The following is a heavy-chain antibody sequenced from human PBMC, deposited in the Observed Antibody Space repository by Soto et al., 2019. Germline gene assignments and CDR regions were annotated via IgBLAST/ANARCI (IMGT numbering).Heavy chain of an antibody. J-gene: IGHJ4*02. CDR2: INPGDGRT. Sequence: GASVTVSCKASGYTFTNYYIHWVRQAPGQGPEWMGIINPGDGRTTYTQKFQGRVTMIRDTSTSTVYMELSSLRSEDTAVYYCARVSGSYCPFDYWGQGTLVTVSS. CDR1: GYTFTNYY. D-gene: IGHD1-26*01. CDR3: ARVSGSYCPFDY. V-gene: IGHV1-46*01.